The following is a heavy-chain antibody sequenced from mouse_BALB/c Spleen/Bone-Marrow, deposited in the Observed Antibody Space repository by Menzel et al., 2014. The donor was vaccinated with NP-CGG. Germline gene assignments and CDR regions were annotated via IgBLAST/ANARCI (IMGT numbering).Heavy chain of an antibody. D-gene: IGHD1-2*01. V-gene: IGHV14-3*02. CDR1: GFNIKDTY. Sequence: VQLRQSGAELVKPGASVKLSCTASGFNIKDTYMHWVKQRPEQGLEWIGRIDPANGNTKYDPKFQGKATITADTSSNTAYLRLSSLTSEDTAVYYCARTAPENFDYWGQGTTLTVSS. CDR2: IDPANGNT. J-gene: IGHJ2*01. CDR3: ARTAPENFDY.